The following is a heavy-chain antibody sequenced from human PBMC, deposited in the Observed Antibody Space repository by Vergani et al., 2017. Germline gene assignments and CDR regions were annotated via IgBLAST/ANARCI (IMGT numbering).Heavy chain of an antibody. Sequence: QIQLVQSGAEVKKPGSSVKVSCKAPGGTFSNYGISWVRQAPGQGLEWMGWINPNSGGTNYAQKFQGRVTMTRDTSISTAYMELSRLRSDDTAVYYCARGVVRGVIYAPGYWGQGTLVTVSS. J-gene: IGHJ4*02. D-gene: IGHD3-10*01. V-gene: IGHV1-2*02. CDR1: GGTFSNYG. CDR3: ARGVVRGVIYAPGY. CDR2: INPNSGGT.